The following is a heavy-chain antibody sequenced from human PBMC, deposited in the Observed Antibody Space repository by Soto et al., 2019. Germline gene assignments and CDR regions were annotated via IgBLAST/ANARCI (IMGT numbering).Heavy chain of an antibody. J-gene: IGHJ4*02. D-gene: IGHD6-19*01. CDR1: GFAFSDYP. V-gene: IGHV3-23*01. CDR2: ISASGEKP. CDR3: AKLELLEFGGDY. Sequence: EVHLLESGGGVVQPGKSLKISCATSGFAFSDYPKTWVRQPPGQGLEWVSGISASGEKPYYADSVKGRFTISRDNSKNTLSLQMNSLRVEDTGIYYCAKLELLEFGGDYWGQGTLVTVSS.